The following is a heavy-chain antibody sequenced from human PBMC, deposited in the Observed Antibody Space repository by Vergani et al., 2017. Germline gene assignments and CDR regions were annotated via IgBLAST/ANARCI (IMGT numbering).Heavy chain of an antibody. CDR1: GGSISSYY. Sequence: QVLLQESGPGLVKPSETLSLTCTVSGGSISSYYWSWIRQPPGKGLEWIGYIYYSGSTNYNPSLKSRVTISVDTSKNQFSLKLSSVTAADTAVYYCARHPSLATAPFDYWGQGTLVTVSS. CDR3: ARHPSLATAPFDY. J-gene: IGHJ4*02. V-gene: IGHV4-59*08. D-gene: IGHD1-26*01. CDR2: IYYSGST.